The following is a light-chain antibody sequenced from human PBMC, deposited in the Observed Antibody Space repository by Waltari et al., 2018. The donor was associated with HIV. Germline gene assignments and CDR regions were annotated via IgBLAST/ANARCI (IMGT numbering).Light chain of an antibody. V-gene: IGLV2-14*01. CDR2: EVS. CDR1: SSDVGFYDY. J-gene: IGLJ1*01. Sequence: QSALTQPASVSGSPGQWITISCTGTSSDVGFYDYVSWFQQHPGKAPKLMIYEVSNRPSGVSHRFSGSKSGSTASLTISGLQPEDEGVYYCMSHRSSSPLYVFGTGTKVTVL. CDR3: MSHRSSSPLYV.